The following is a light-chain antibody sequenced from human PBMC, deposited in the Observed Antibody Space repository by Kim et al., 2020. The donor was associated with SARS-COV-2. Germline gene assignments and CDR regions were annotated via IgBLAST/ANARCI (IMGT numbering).Light chain of an antibody. CDR1: YSNIETNS. CDR3: AAWDDRLNEWV. J-gene: IGLJ3*02. Sequence: GQRVTISWSGSYSNIETNSVNWYQQRPGTAPKLVIYSNNQRPSGVPDRFAGSKSGASASLAIGGLQSEDEADYYCAAWDDRLNEWVFGGGTQLTVL. CDR2: SNN. V-gene: IGLV1-44*01.